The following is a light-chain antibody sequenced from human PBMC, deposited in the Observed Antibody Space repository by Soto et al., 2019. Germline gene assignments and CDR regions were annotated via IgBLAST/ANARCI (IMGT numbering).Light chain of an antibody. CDR2: GAS. CDR1: HSVASN. Sequence: EIVMTQSPASLSVSPGDGATLSCRASHSVASNVAWYQQKPGQGPRLLIHGASTRAVGVPARFSGSGSGTDFTLTISSLQSEDFAVYYCQQYHNSPPQYTFGQGTKLQIK. J-gene: IGKJ2*01. V-gene: IGKV3-15*01. CDR3: QQYHNSPPQYT.